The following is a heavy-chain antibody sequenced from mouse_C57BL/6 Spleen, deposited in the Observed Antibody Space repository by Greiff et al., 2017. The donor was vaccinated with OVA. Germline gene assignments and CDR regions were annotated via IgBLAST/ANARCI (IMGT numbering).Heavy chain of an antibody. CDR2: INPNNGGT. V-gene: IGHV1-18*01. Sequence: EVQLQQSGPELVKPGASVKIPCKASGYTFTDYNMDWVKQSHGKSLEWIGDINPNNGGTIYNQKFKGKATLTVDKSSSTAYMELRSLTSEDTAVYYCARWEMEDYDDGWFADWGQGTLVTVSA. J-gene: IGHJ3*01. D-gene: IGHD2-4*01. CDR3: ARWEMEDYDDGWFAD. CDR1: GYTFTDYN.